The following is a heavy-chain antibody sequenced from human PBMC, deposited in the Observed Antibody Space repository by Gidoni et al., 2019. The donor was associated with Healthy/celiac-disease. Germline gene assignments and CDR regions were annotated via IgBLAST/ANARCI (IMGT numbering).Heavy chain of an antibody. V-gene: IGHV4-39*01. D-gene: IGHD3-16*01. CDR1: GGSISSSSYY. CDR2: IYYGGST. Sequence: QLQLQESGPGLVKPSATPSPPCTVSGGSISSSSYYWGWFRQPPGKGLEGIGSIYYGGSTYYNPSLKSRVTISVDTSKNQFSLKLSSVTAADTAVYYCASVYYDYVWGSSGGALDYWGQGTLVTVSS. J-gene: IGHJ4*02. CDR3: ASVYYDYVWGSSGGALDY.